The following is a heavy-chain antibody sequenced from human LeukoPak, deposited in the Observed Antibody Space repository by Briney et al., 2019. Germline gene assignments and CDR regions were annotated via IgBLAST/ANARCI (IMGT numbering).Heavy chain of an antibody. V-gene: IGHV3-21*01. Sequence: GGSLRLSCAASGFSFSSYSMNWVRQAPGKGLEWVSSISSSSSYIYYADSVKGRFTISRDNAKNSLYLQMNGLRAEDTAVYYCAGGYCSSTSCKPFWFDPWGQGTLVTVSS. CDR2: ISSSSSYI. D-gene: IGHD2-2*01. CDR3: AGGYCSSTSCKPFWFDP. CDR1: GFSFSSYS. J-gene: IGHJ5*02.